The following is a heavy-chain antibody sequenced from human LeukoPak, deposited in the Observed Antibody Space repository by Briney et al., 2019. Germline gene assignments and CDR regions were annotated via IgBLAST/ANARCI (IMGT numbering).Heavy chain of an antibody. Sequence: GGSLRLSCAASGFTFSRYWMTWVRQAPGRGLEWVASINEDGSGKHYVDSVKGRFTISRDNAQKSVYLEMNSLRAEDTAVYYCARAVASTEGYWGQGTLVTVSS. J-gene: IGHJ4*02. D-gene: IGHD4-23*01. CDR3: ARAVASTEGY. CDR1: GFTFSRYW. CDR2: INEDGSGK. V-gene: IGHV3-7*03.